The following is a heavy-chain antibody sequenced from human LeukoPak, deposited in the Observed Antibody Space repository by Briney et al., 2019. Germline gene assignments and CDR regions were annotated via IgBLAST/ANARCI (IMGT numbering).Heavy chain of an antibody. CDR1: GFPFIEYS. Sequence: GGSLRLSCTASGFPFIEYSMNWVRQAPGKGLEWISYIGIDSGNTKYADSVRGRFTISTDKAKNSLYLQMNSLRVEDTAVYYCARDHNYAFDNWGQGTLVSVTS. CDR3: ARDHNYAFDN. J-gene: IGHJ4*02. V-gene: IGHV3-48*01. CDR2: IGIDSGNT. D-gene: IGHD1-1*01.